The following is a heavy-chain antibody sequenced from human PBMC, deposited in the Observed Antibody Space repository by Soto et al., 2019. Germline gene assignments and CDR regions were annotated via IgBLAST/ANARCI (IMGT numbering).Heavy chain of an antibody. J-gene: IGHJ6*02. CDR2: IIPIFGIP. D-gene: IGHD2-2*01. V-gene: IGHV1-69*08. CDR1: GGTFSRYS. CDR3: AREDRDRETGLVPAAIDGMDV. Sequence: QVQLVQSGAEVKRRGSSMKVSCKASGGTFSRYSITWVRQAPGHGLEWIGRIIPIFGIPTYAQKFQGRVTITADESTSTAYMELSSLRSDDTAVYYCAREDRDRETGLVPAAIDGMDVWGQGTTVTVSS.